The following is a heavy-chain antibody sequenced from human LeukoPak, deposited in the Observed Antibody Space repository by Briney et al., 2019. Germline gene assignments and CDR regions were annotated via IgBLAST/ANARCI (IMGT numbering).Heavy chain of an antibody. CDR2: ISSSSSTI. V-gene: IGHV3-48*04. CDR3: AKDLVGVPADAFDV. Sequence: GGSLRLSCAASGFTFSSYSMNWVRQAPGKGLEWVSYISSSSSTIYYADSVKGRFTISRDSAKNSLYLQMNSLRAEDTAVYYCAKDLVGVPADAFDVWGQGTMVTVSS. CDR1: GFTFSSYS. D-gene: IGHD2-2*01. J-gene: IGHJ3*01.